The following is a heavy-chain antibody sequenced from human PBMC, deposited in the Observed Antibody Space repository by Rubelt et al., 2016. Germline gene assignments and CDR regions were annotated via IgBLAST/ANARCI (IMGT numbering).Heavy chain of an antibody. CDR1: GGSISSSSYY. D-gene: IGHD5-12*01. J-gene: IGHJ4*02. V-gene: IGHV4-39*07. CDR3: ARVGRGGYTGYDRRTNEY. CDR2: IYYSGST. Sequence: QLQLQESGPGLVKPSETLSLTCSVSGGSISSSSYYWGWIRQPPGKGLEWIGSIYYSGSTYYNPSLKSRVTISVATSENQFSLNLRSMTAADTAVYYCARVGRGGYTGYDRRTNEYWGQGTLVTVSS.